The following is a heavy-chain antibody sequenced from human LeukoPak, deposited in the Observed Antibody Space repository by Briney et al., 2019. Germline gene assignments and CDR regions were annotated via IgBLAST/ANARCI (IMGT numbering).Heavy chain of an antibody. CDR1: VFTFSSYG. Sequence: GGSLRLSCAASVFTFSSYGMYWVRQAPGKGLEWVAFIRSDGNKKYYADSVKGRFTISRDNAKNSLYLQMNSLRAEDTAVYYCARYYYDSSGYYYFDYWGQGTLVTVSS. CDR2: IRSDGNKK. J-gene: IGHJ4*02. V-gene: IGHV3-30*02. CDR3: ARYYYDSSGYYYFDY. D-gene: IGHD3-22*01.